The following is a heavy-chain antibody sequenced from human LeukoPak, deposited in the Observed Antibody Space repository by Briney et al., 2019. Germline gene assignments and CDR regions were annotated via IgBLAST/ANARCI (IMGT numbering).Heavy chain of an antibody. CDR2: IYYSGST. J-gene: IGHJ4*02. Sequence: PSETLSLTCTVSGGSISSYHWSWIRQPPGKGLEWIGYIYYSGSTNYNPSLKSRVTISVDTSKNQFSLKLSSVTAADTAVYYCATIDYWGQGTLVTVSS. V-gene: IGHV4-59*12. CDR1: GGSISSYH. CDR3: ATIDY.